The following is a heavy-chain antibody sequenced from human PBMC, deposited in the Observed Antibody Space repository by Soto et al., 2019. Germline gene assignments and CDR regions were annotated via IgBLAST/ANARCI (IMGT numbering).Heavy chain of an antibody. V-gene: IGHV3-23*01. CDR3: AKSPAFRGVIIGPFDY. J-gene: IGHJ4*02. CDR2: ISADGGTT. CDR1: GFTFTSYP. Sequence: EVQLLESGGGRVQPGGSLRLPCVASGFTFTSYPMSWVRQAPGKGLEWVSGISADGGTTYYADSVKGRFSISRDNSQYTMFLHMNSLRAEDTAVYHCAKSPAFRGVIIGPFDYWGQGILVAVSS. D-gene: IGHD3-10*01.